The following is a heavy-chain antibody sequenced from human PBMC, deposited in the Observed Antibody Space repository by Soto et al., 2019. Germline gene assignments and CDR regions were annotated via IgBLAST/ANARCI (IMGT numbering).Heavy chain of an antibody. Sequence: ASVKVSCKASGYTFTSYDINWVRQATGQGREWMGWMNPNSGNTGYAQKFQGRVTMTRNTSISTAYMELSSLRSEDTAVYYCARVRDDFWSGYAELYYYYGMDVWGQGTTVTVSS. CDR2: MNPNSGNT. J-gene: IGHJ6*02. CDR1: GYTFTSYD. D-gene: IGHD3-3*01. CDR3: ARVRDDFWSGYAELYYYYGMDV. V-gene: IGHV1-8*01.